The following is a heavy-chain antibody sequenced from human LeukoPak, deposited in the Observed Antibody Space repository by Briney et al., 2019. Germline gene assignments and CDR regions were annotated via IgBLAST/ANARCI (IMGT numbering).Heavy chain of an antibody. D-gene: IGHD3-10*01. J-gene: IGHJ4*02. Sequence: GESLRLSCAASGSSVSLYGMHWVRQAPGKGLEWVAFLRSDTNSEHYAVSVKGRFAISRDTSKDTLNLQMRSLRVEDTALYYCARGLRQAGLAPLEFWGQGTQVIVSS. CDR2: LRSDTNSE. V-gene: IGHV3-30*02. CDR1: GSSVSLYG. CDR3: ARGLRQAGLAPLEF.